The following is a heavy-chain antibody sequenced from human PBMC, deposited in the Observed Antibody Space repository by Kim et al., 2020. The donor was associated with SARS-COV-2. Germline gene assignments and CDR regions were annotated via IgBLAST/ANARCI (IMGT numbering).Heavy chain of an antibody. CDR1: GITVSSNY. CDR3: ARDLLEQGGMDV. D-gene: IGHD3-3*01. CDR2: IYSGGST. J-gene: IGHJ6*02. V-gene: IGHV3-66*01. Sequence: GGSLRLSCAASGITVSSNYMSWVRQAPGKGLEWVSVIYSGGSTYYADSVKGRFTISRDNSKNTLYLQMNSLRADDTAVYYCARDLLEQGGMDVWGQGTTVTVS.